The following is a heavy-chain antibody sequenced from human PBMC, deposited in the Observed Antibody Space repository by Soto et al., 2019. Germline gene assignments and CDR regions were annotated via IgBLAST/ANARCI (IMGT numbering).Heavy chain of an antibody. D-gene: IGHD1-1*01. CDR1: GYTFTSYY. J-gene: IGHJ4*02. CDR3: AREPLVEMATTVYFDY. CDR2: INPSCGST. Sequence: ASVKVSCKASGYTFTSYYMHWVRQAPGQGLEWMGIINPSCGSTSYAQKFQGRVTMTRDTSTSTVYMELSSLRSEDTAVYYCAREPLVEMATTVYFDYWGQGTLVTVSS. V-gene: IGHV1-46*01.